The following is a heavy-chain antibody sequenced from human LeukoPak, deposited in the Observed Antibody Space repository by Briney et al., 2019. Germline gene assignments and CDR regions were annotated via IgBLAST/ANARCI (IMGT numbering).Heavy chain of an antibody. CDR1: GFTFSSYE. V-gene: IGHV3-48*03. J-gene: IGHJ4*02. Sequence: GGSLRLSCAASGFTFSSYEVNWVRQAPGKGLEWVSYISSSGSTMYYADSVKGRFTVSRDNAKNSLFLQMNSLRAEDTAVYYCARVRVTVTTLDYWGQGTLVTVSS. CDR2: ISSSGSTM. D-gene: IGHD4-17*01. CDR3: ARVRVTVTTLDY.